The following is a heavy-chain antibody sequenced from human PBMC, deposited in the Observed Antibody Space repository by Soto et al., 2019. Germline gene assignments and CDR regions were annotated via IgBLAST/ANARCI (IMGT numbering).Heavy chain of an antibody. V-gene: IGHV3-49*04. CDR1: GFTFVDYA. Sequence: GWSLRLSCTASGFTFVDYAINWVRQVPGKGLEWLGFIRNDIYDETTEYAASVKGRIIISRDDSKSMAYLQMDSLKTEDTGVYYCTRGRDGYNPYYFLYWGQGALVTVSS. CDR2: IRNDIYDETT. CDR3: TRGRDGYNPYYFLY. J-gene: IGHJ4*02. D-gene: IGHD5-12*01.